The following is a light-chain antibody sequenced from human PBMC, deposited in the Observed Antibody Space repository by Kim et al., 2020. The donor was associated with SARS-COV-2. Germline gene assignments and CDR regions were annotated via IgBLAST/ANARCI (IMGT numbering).Light chain of an antibody. J-gene: IGLJ1*01. CDR3: QAWDSSTAYV. CDR2: QDS. Sequence: VSPGQTDRITWAGEKLGDKYACWYQQKPGQAPVLVIYQDSKRRTGSPERFSGSNSGNTATLTNSGTQAMDEADYYCQAWDSSTAYVFGTGTKVTDL. V-gene: IGLV3-1*01. CDR1: KLGDKY.